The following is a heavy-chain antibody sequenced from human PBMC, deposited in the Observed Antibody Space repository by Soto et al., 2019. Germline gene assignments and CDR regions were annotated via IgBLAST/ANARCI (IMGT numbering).Heavy chain of an antibody. J-gene: IGHJ6*02. CDR1: GDSVSSNSAA. Sequence: SQTLSLTCAISGDSVSSNSAAWNWIRQSPSRGLEWLGRTYYRSKWYNDYAVSVKSRITINPDTSKNQFSLQLNSVTPEGTAVYYCARIAAAGNYYYYGMDVWGQGTTVTVSS. V-gene: IGHV6-1*01. CDR3: ARIAAAGNYYYYGMDV. CDR2: TYYRSKWYN. D-gene: IGHD6-13*01.